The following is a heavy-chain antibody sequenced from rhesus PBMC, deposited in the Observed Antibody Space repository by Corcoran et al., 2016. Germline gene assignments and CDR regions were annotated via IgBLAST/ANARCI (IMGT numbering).Heavy chain of an antibody. J-gene: IGHJ3*01. D-gene: IGHD4-29*01. Sequence: QVQLQESGPAVVTPSETLSLTCAGPGSSISSSTWWSLIRPSHGKGLELIGGIYGSGGSTEYNPSLKSRVTISIDTSKNQFSLKLSSVTAADTAVYYCARPSTVAASHAFDFWGQGLRVTVSS. V-gene: IGHV4-93*02. CDR1: GSSISSSTW. CDR3: ARPSTVAASHAFDF. CDR2: IYGSGGST.